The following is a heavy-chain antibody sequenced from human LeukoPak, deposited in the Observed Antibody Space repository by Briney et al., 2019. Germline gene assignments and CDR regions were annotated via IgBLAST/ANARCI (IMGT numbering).Heavy chain of an antibody. Sequence: ASVKVSCKASGYSFTSYMIHWVRQAPGQRLEWMGWITPANGLTKFSQKFQGRITITRDTSVSTAYMDLSSLQFEDTAVYFCATDLRMQWPASWGQGTLVTVSS. CDR3: ATDLRMQWPAS. CDR1: GYSFTSYM. CDR2: ITPANGLT. V-gene: IGHV1-3*01. D-gene: IGHD6-19*01. J-gene: IGHJ5*02.